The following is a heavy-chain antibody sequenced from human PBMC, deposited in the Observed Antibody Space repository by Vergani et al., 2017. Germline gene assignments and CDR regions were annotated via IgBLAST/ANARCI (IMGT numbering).Heavy chain of an antibody. CDR1: GYSFTSYW. V-gene: IGHV5-51*01. J-gene: IGHJ6*02. CDR3: ARLRVGATTGYYYGMDV. Sequence: EVQLVQSGAEVKKPGESLKISCKGSGYSFTSYWIGWVRQMPGKGLEWMGIIYPGDSDTRYSPSFQGQVTISADTSISTAYLQWSSLKASDTAMYYCARLRVGATTGYYYGMDVWGQGTTVTVSS. D-gene: IGHD1-26*01. CDR2: IYPGDSDT.